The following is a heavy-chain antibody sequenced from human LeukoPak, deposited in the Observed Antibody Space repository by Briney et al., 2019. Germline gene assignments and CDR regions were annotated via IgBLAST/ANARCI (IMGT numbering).Heavy chain of an antibody. J-gene: IGHJ4*02. CDR1: GFTFSSYG. D-gene: IGHD6-13*01. Sequence: GGSLRLSCAASGFTFSSYGMHWVRQAPGKGLEWVAVISYDGSNKYYADSVKGRFTISRDNSKNTLYLQMNSLRAEDTAVYYCAKEATSIAAAIFDYWGQGTLVTVSS. V-gene: IGHV3-30*18. CDR2: ISYDGSNK. CDR3: AKEATSIAAAIFDY.